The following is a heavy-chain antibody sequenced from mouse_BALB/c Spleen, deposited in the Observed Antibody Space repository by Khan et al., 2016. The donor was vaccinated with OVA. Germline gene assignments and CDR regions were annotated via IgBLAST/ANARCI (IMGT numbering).Heavy chain of an antibody. CDR3: ARIDGSDIDY. J-gene: IGHJ2*01. CDR2: INPHIGET. D-gene: IGHD1-1*01. V-gene: IGHV1-20*02. CDR1: GYSFTGYF. Sequence: VQLQQSGPELVKPGASVKISCKASGYSFTGYFMNWVMQSHGKSLEWIGRINPHIGETFYNQKFKGKATLTVDESSSTAQMELRSLASEDSAVYYCARIDGSDIDYWGQGTPLTVSS.